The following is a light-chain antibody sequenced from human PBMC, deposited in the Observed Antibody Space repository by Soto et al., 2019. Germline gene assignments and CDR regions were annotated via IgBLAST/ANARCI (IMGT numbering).Light chain of an antibody. CDR1: QSVSST. J-gene: IGKJ1*01. CDR3: QHYNNWPPWT. CDR2: GAS. Sequence: EIEMTQSPATLSLSPGERATLYCWASQSVSSTLAWYQPKPGQAPRLLIYGASTRVTGVPARFSGSGSGTEFILIISSLQSEDFAVYYCQHYNNWPPWTFGQGTKVDIK. V-gene: IGKV3-15*01.